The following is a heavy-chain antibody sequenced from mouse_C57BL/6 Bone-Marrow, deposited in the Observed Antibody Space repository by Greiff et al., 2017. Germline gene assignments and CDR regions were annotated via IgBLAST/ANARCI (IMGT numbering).Heavy chain of an antibody. CDR2: IYPGDGDT. CDR1: GYAFSSSW. CDR3: AWAMDY. V-gene: IGHV1-82*01. J-gene: IGHJ4*01. Sequence: VKLMESGPELVKPGASVKISCKASGYAFSSSWMNWVKQRPGKGLEWIGRIYPGDGDTNYNGQFKGMATLTADKSSSTAYMQLSSLTSEDSAVYFCAWAMDYWGQGTSVTVSS.